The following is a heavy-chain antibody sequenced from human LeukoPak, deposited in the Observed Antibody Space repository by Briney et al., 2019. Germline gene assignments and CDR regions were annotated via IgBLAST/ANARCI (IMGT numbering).Heavy chain of an antibody. CDR3: ARQVVVVPAAILHTENENSDY. V-gene: IGHV4-39*01. CDR2: IYYSGST. J-gene: IGHJ4*02. D-gene: IGHD2-2*02. Sequence: PSETLSLTCTVSGGSISSSSYYWGWIRQPPGTGLEWIGSIYYSGSTYYNPSLKSRVAISVDTSKNQFSLKLSSVTAADTAVYYCARQVVVVPAAILHTENENSDYWGQGTLVTVSS. CDR1: GGSISSSSYY.